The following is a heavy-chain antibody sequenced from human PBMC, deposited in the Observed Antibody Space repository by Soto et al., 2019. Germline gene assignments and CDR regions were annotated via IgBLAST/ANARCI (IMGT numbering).Heavy chain of an antibody. CDR2: IIPIFGTA. Sequence: QVQLVQSGAEVKKPGSSVKVSCKAAGDTFSSYTISWVRQAPGQGLEWMGGIIPIFGTANYPQKFQGRVTITADESTSTAHMEIRSLRSDDTAVYDCAGGGGRYGDYFDYWGQGTLVTVSS. D-gene: IGHD4-17*01. CDR3: AGGGGRYGDYFDY. V-gene: IGHV1-69*01. J-gene: IGHJ4*02. CDR1: GDTFSSYT.